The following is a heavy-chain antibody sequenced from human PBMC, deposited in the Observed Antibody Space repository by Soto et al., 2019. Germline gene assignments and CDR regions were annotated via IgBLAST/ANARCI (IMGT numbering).Heavy chain of an antibody. J-gene: IGHJ4*02. CDR3: AGGDRHYYDSSGYLGGY. V-gene: IGHV1-3*01. CDR1: GYTFTSYA. D-gene: IGHD3-22*01. Sequence: QVQLVQSGAEVKKPGASVKVSCKASGYTFTSYAMHWVRQAPGQRLEWMGWINAGNGNTKYSQKFQGRVTITRDTSASPAYMELSSLRSEDTAVYYCAGGDRHYYDSSGYLGGYWGQGTLVTVSS. CDR2: INAGNGNT.